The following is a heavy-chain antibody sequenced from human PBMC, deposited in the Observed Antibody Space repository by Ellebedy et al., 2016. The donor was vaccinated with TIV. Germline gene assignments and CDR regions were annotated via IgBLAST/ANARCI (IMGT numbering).Heavy chain of an antibody. CDR1: GFTFKAYA. Sequence: GESLKISXVVSGFTFKAYAMHWVRRAPGLGLEWVAGISEDGTKTNYADSVKGRFTISRDNSLGKLYLDMNNVQPDDTAVYVCAKDLISLTAGRIDSWGRGTRVAVSS. V-gene: IGHV3-30*04. D-gene: IGHD6-25*01. CDR2: ISEDGTKT. CDR3: AKDLISLTAGRIDS. J-gene: IGHJ4*02.